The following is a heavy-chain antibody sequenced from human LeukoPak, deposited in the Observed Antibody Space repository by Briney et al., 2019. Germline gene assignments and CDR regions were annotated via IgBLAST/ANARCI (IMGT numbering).Heavy chain of an antibody. Sequence: GGSLRLSCEASGFTFSIYWMSWVRQAPGKGLEWVANINQDGSEKNYVDSVKGRFTISRDNAENSLSLQMNSLTAEDTAVYYCARDAYCSGGSCYVYWGQGTLVTVSS. D-gene: IGHD2-15*01. V-gene: IGHV3-7*01. CDR1: GFTFSIYW. CDR2: INQDGSEK. J-gene: IGHJ4*02. CDR3: ARDAYCSGGSCYVY.